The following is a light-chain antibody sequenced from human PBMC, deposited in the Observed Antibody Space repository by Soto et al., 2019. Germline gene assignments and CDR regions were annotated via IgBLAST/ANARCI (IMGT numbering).Light chain of an antibody. CDR1: RDDIGAYDY. CDR3: NSYTNSSAVV. Sequence: QSALTQSASVSGSPGQSLTISCAGTRDDIGAYDYVSWYQQHPGNAPKLLVYEVTNRPSGVSDRFSGSKSGNTASLTISGLRAEDEADYYCNSYTNSSAVVFGGGTKVTV. CDR2: EVT. J-gene: IGLJ2*01. V-gene: IGLV2-14*01.